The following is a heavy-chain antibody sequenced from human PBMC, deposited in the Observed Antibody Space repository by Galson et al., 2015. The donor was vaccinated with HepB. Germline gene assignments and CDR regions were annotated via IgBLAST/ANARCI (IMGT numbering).Heavy chain of an antibody. V-gene: IGHV3-30*18. CDR2: ISYDGSNK. J-gene: IGHJ3*02. Sequence: SLRLSCAASGFTFSSYGMHWVRQAPGKGLEWVAVISYDGSNKYYADSVKGRFTISRDNSKNTLYLQMNSLRAEDTAVYYCAKDLSGDSSGWYNPVYAFDIWGQGTMVTVSS. CDR3: AKDLSGDSSGWYNPVYAFDI. CDR1: GFTFSSYG. D-gene: IGHD6-19*01.